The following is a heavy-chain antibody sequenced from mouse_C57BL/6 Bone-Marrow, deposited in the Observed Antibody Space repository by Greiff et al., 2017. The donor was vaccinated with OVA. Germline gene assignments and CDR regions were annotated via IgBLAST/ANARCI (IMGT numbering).Heavy chain of an antibody. CDR2: IYPGDGDT. CDR1: GYAFSSYW. J-gene: IGHJ4*01. D-gene: IGHD1-2*01. CDR3: ARNPLRLYAMDY. Sequence: VKLVESGAELVKPGPSVKISCKASGYAFSSYWMNWVKQRPGKGLEWIGQIYPGDGDTNYNGKFKGKATLTADKSSSTAYMQLSSLTSEDSAVYFCARNPLRLYAMDYWGQGTSVTVSS. V-gene: IGHV1-80*01.